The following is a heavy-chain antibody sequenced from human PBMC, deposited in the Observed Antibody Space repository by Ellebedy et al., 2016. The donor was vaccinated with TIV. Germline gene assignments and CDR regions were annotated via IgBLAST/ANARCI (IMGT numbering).Heavy chain of an antibody. CDR1: GFTFSSYS. D-gene: IGHD2-2*01. Sequence: GGSLRLSCAASGFTFSSYSMNWVRQAPGKGLEWVSSISSSSSYIYYADSVKGRFTISRDNAKNSLYLQMNSLRAEDTAVYYCARYCSSTSCYGKGYYYYYGMDVWGQGTTVTVSS. V-gene: IGHV3-21*01. J-gene: IGHJ6*02. CDR2: ISSSSSYI. CDR3: ARYCSSTSCYGKGYYYYYGMDV.